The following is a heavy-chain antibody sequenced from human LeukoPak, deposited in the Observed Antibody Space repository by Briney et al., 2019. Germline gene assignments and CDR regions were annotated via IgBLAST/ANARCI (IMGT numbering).Heavy chain of an antibody. V-gene: IGHV3-53*01. D-gene: IGHD6-13*01. CDR2: FYSGGTT. CDR3: ATTSSSDAFDI. CDR1: GFTDSSNY. Sequence: PGGSLRLSCAASGFTDSSNYMSWVRRSPGKGLEWVSLFYSGGTTYYAHSVKGLFPISRDNSKNPLSLQMNSLRAEDTAVYYCATTSSSDAFDIWGQGTMVTVSS. J-gene: IGHJ3*02.